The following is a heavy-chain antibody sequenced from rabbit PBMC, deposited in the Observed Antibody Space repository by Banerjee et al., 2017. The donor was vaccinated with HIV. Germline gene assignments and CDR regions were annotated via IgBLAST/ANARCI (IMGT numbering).Heavy chain of an antibody. CDR1: GSDISSNA. Sequence: QEQLVESGGGLVQPEGSLTLTCKASGSDISSNAMCWVRQAPGKGLELIACIYVGSSIVTYYATWAKGRFTVSKTSSTTVTLQMTSLTAADTATYFCARDLAGVIGWNFNLWGPGPLVTVS. CDR3: ARDLAGVIGWNFNL. V-gene: IGHV1S45*01. CDR2: IYVGSSIVT. D-gene: IGHD4-1*01. J-gene: IGHJ4*01.